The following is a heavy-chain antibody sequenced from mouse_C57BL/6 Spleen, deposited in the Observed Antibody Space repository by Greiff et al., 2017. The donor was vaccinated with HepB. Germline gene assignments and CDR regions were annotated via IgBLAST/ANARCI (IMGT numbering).Heavy chain of an antibody. CDR1: GYTFTSYW. CDR3: ARDQIYYYGSSYDYAMDY. V-gene: IGHV1-72*01. D-gene: IGHD1-1*01. Sequence: VQLQQSGAELVKPGASVKLSCKASGYTFTSYWMHWVKQRPGRGLEWIGRIDPNSGGTKYNEKFKSKATLTVDKPSSTAYMQLSSLTSEDSAVYYCARDQIYYYGSSYDYAMDYWGQGTSVTVSS. J-gene: IGHJ4*01. CDR2: IDPNSGGT.